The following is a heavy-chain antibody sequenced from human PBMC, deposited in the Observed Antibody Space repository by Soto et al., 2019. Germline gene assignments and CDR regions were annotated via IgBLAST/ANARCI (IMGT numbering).Heavy chain of an antibody. J-gene: IGHJ4*02. CDR2: INHSGSA. CDR3: ARRLDYGDYHTPFDY. V-gene: IGHV4-34*01. D-gene: IGHD4-17*01. Sequence: QVQLQQRGAGLLKPSETLSLTCAVYDGSFSGHQWSWIRQPPGKGLEWIGEINHSGSANYNPSLKSRVTILVDTSKNQFSLKRSSVTAAYTAAYYCARRLDYGDYHTPFDYWGQGTLVAVSS. CDR1: DGSFSGHQ.